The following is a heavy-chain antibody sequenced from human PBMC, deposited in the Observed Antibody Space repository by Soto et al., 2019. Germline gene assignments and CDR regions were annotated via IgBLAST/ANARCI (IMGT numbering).Heavy chain of an antibody. CDR3: EREAVVVASEDY. V-gene: IGHV3-74*01. CDR1: GFTFSSYW. J-gene: IGHJ4*02. Sequence: EVQLVESGGGLVQPGGSLRLSCAASGFTFSSYWMHWVRQAPGKGLVWVSRINSDGSSTSYADSVKGRFTISRDNAKNTRYLHMNSLRAEDTAVYYCEREAVVVASEDYWGQGTLVTVSS. CDR2: INSDGSST. D-gene: IGHD2-15*01.